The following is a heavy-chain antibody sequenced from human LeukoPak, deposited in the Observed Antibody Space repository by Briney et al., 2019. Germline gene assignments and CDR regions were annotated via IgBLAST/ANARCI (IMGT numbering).Heavy chain of an antibody. Sequence: GGSLRLSCAASGFTFSAYSMNWVRRAPGKGLEWVSHISSGGAPIFYADSVKGRFTISRDNGQNSLYLQMNSLRDGDTAMYYCARDNSGGFGDHVYAYDIWGQGTMVTVSS. CDR2: ISSGGAPI. CDR3: ARDNSGGFGDHVYAYDI. J-gene: IGHJ3*02. D-gene: IGHD4-23*01. CDR1: GFTFSAYS. V-gene: IGHV3-48*02.